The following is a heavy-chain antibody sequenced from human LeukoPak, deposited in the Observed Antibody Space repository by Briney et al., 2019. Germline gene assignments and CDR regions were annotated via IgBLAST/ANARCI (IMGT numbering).Heavy chain of an antibody. Sequence: ASVKVSCKASGYTFTDYAMNWVRQAPGQGLEWMGIINPSGGSTSYAQKFQGRVTMTRDMSTSTVYMELSSLRSEDTAVYYCAREGSYGYDAGAFDIWGQGTMVTVSS. CDR1: GYTFTDYA. CDR3: AREGSYGYDAGAFDI. CDR2: INPSGGST. J-gene: IGHJ3*02. V-gene: IGHV1-46*01. D-gene: IGHD5-18*01.